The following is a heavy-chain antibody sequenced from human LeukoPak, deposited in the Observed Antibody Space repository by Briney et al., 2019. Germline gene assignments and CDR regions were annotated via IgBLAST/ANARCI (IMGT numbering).Heavy chain of an antibody. CDR3: ARPRGIAAARHYYYYYGMDV. J-gene: IGHJ6*02. V-gene: IGHV3-74*01. Sequence: PGGSLRLSCAASGFTFSSYWMHWVRQAPGKGLVWVSRINSDGSSTSYADSVKGRFTISRDNAKNTLYLQMISLRAEDTAVYYCARPRGIAAARHYYYYYGMDVWGQGTTVTVSS. CDR2: INSDGSST. D-gene: IGHD6-13*01. CDR1: GFTFSSYW.